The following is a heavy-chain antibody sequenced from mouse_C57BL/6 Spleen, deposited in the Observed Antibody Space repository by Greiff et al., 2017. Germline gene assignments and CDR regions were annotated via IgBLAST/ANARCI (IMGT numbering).Heavy chain of an antibody. CDR1: GYTFTGYW. J-gene: IGHJ3*01. CDR2: ILPGSGST. CDR3: ARTPGYYGSEGFAY. V-gene: IGHV1-9*01. Sequence: VQLQQSGAELMKPGASVKLSCKATGYTFTGYWIEWVKQRPGHGLEWIGEILPGSGSTNYNEEFKGKSTFTADTSSTTAYMQLSSLTTEDSAIYYCARTPGYYGSEGFAYWGQGTLVTVSA. D-gene: IGHD1-1*01.